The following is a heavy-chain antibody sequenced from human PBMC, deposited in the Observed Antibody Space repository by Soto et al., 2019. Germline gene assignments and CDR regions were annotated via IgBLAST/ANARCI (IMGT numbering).Heavy chain of an antibody. CDR2: INPNNGGT. Sequence: ASVKVSCKASGYTFTGFYMHWVRQAPGQGLEWMGWINPNNGGTNYVQKFQDRVTMTRDTSITTAYMELSGLRSDDTAVYYCARDPGRYGDYSYWGKGTLVTVSS. CDR3: ARDPGRYGDYSY. D-gene: IGHD4-17*01. V-gene: IGHV1-2*02. J-gene: IGHJ4*02. CDR1: GYTFTGFY.